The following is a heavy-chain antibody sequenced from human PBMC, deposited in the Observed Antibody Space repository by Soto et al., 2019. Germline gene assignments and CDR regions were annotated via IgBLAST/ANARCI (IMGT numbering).Heavy chain of an antibody. CDR2: INSDGSST. V-gene: IGHV3-74*01. J-gene: IGHJ4*02. D-gene: IGHD2-2*01. CDR1: GFTFSSYW. Sequence: GGSLRLSCAASGFTFSSYWMHWVRQAPGKGLVWVSRINSDGSSTSYADSVKGRFTISRDNAKNTLYLQMNSLRAEDTAVYYCARGVPAALFDYWGQGTLVTVSS. CDR3: ARGVPAALFDY.